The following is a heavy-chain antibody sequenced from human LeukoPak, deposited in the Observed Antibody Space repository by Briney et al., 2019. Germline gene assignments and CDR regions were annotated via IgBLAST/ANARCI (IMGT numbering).Heavy chain of an antibody. J-gene: IGHJ6*04. CDR1: GYTFTGYY. D-gene: IGHD4-17*01. CDR2: INPSGGST. Sequence: ASVKVSCKASGYTFTGYYMHWVRQAPGQGLEWMGIINPSGGSTSYAQKFQGRVTMTRDTSTSTVYMELSSLRSEDTAVYYCARDLDYGDYRGGTYYYYYYGMDVWGKGTTVTVSS. CDR3: ARDLDYGDYRGGTYYYYYYGMDV. V-gene: IGHV1-46*01.